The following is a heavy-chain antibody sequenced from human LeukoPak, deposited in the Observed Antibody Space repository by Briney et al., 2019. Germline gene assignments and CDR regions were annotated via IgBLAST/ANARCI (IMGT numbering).Heavy chain of an antibody. Sequence: GSLRLSCAASGFTFSSYSMNWVRQAPGKGLEWIGSISSSGSTYYNPSHKSRVTISVDMSKNQFSLKLTSVTAADTAVYFCARPVTVIRGVGWFDPWGQGTLVTVSS. CDR1: GFTFSSYSMN. V-gene: IGHV4-39*01. D-gene: IGHD3-10*01. CDR2: ISSSGST. J-gene: IGHJ5*02. CDR3: ARPVTVIRGVGWFDP.